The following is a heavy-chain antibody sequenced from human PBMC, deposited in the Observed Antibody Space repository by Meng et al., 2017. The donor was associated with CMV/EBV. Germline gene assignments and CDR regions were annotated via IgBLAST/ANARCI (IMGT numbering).Heavy chain of an antibody. J-gene: IGHJ3*02. Sequence: GESLKISCAASGFTFSSYDMHWVRQATGKGLEWVSAIGTAGDTYYPGSVKGRFTISRENAKNSLYLQMNSLRAEDTAVYYCARGGSYRAFDIWGQGTMVTVSS. CDR3: ARGGSYRAFDI. D-gene: IGHD1-26*01. CDR1: GFTFSSYD. V-gene: IGHV3-13*01. CDR2: IGTAGDT.